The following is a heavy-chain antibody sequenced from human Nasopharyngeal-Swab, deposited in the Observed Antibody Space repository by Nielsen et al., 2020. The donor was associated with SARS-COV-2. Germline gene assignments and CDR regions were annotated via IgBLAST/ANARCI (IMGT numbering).Heavy chain of an antibody. J-gene: IGHJ4*02. CDR2: ISSSSYI. CDR3: ARGSYYYDSSGYYDY. CDR1: GFTFSSYS. V-gene: IGHV3-21*01. Sequence: GGSLRLSCAASGFTFSSYSMNWVRQAPGKGLEWVSSISSSSYIYYAGSVKGRFTISRDNAKNSLYLQMNSLRAEDTAVYYCARGSYYYDSSGYYDYWGQGTLVTVSS. D-gene: IGHD3-22*01.